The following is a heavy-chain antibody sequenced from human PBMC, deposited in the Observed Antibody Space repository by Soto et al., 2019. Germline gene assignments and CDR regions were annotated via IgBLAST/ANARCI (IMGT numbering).Heavy chain of an antibody. J-gene: IGHJ6*02. D-gene: IGHD2-2*01. CDR1: GGSISSGGYY. Sequence: SETLSLTCTVSGGSISSGGYYWIWIRHHPGKGLEWIGYIYYSGSTYYNPSLKSRVTISVDTSKNQFSLKLSSVTAADTAVYYCARDEKYQLDTYYYGMDVWGQGTTVTVSS. CDR2: IYYSGST. CDR3: ARDEKYQLDTYYYGMDV. V-gene: IGHV4-31*03.